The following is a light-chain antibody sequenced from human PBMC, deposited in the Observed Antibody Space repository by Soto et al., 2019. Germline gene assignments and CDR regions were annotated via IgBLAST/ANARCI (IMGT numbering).Light chain of an antibody. CDR1: QSVSSY. CDR3: QQYGSSGT. V-gene: IGKV3-20*01. J-gene: IGKJ1*01. Sequence: EIVLTQSPGTLSLSPGEIATLYFSASQSVSSYLAWYQQKPGQAPRLLIYGASNRATGIPDRFSGSGSGTDFTLTISRLEPEDFAVYYCQQYGSSGTFGQGTKVDI. CDR2: GAS.